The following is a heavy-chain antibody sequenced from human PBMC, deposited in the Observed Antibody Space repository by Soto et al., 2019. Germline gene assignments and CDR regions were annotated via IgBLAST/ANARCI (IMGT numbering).Heavy chain of an antibody. D-gene: IGHD4-4*01. J-gene: IGHJ5*02. CDR3: ASHDYSSYENFQWFDP. Sequence: NPSETLSLTCTVSGGSISSSLYYWAWIRQPPGRGLEWIGTINYSGSTYYTPSLNSRVPMSVDTSKNQFSLKLRSLTAADTAVYYCASHDYSSYENFQWFDPWGQGTMVTVYS. V-gene: IGHV4-39*01. CDR1: GGSISSSLYY. CDR2: INYSGST.